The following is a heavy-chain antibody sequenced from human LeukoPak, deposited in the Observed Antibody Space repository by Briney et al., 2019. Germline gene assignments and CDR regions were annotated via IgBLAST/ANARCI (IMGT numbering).Heavy chain of an antibody. V-gene: IGHV3-23*01. CDR2: FSGNDGYT. CDR3: AKRSTGYYFDS. D-gene: IGHD2-2*01. CDR1: GFTFTNSI. Sequence: GGSLRLSCAGSGFTFTNSILSWVRQAPGKGLEWLSTFSGNDGYTYYADSVKGRFTISRDNSKNTVYLQMDSLRAEDTANYYCAKRSTGYYFDSWGQGTLVTVSS. J-gene: IGHJ4*02.